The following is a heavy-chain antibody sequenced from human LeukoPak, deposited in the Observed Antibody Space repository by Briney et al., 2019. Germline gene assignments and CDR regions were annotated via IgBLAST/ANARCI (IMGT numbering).Heavy chain of an antibody. V-gene: IGHV3-7*01. D-gene: IGHD3-22*01. J-gene: IGHJ4*02. CDR3: VRDRAYYYDSSGYLFDY. CDR2: IKEDGSEK. Sequence: GGSLRLSCAASGFTFSNYWMSWVRQAPGKGLEWVANIKEDGSEKYYVDSVKGRFTISRDNAKNSLYLQMNSLRVEDTAVYYCVRDRAYYYDSSGYLFDYWGQGTLVTVSS. CDR1: GFTFSNYW.